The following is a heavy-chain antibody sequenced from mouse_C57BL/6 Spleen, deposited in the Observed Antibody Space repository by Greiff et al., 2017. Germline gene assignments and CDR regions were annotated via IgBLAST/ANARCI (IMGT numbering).Heavy chain of an antibody. CDR2: IYPGSGNT. CDR3: ALLSSYAMDY. V-gene: IGHV1-76*01. D-gene: IGHD1-1*02. CDR1: GYTFTDYY. Sequence: QVQLQQSGAELVRPGASVKLSCKASGYTFTDYYINWVKQRPGQGLEWIARIYPGSGNTYYNEKFKGKATLTAEKSSSTAYMQLSSLTSEDSAVYFCALLSSYAMDYWGQGTSVTVSS. J-gene: IGHJ4*01.